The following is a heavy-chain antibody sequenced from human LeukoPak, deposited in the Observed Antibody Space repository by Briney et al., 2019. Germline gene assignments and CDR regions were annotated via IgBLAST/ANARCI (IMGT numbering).Heavy chain of an antibody. CDR1: GGSISSSSYY. V-gene: IGHV4-39*01. CDR3: ASILRVVAATVTYYYYYYMDV. CDR2: IYYRGST. D-gene: IGHD2-15*01. J-gene: IGHJ6*03. Sequence: PSETLSLTCTVSGGSISSSSYYWGWIRQPPGKGLEWIGSIYYRGSTYYNPSLKSRVTISVDTSKNHFSLKLSSVTAADTAVYYCASILRVVAATVTYYYYYYMDVWGKGTTVTVSS.